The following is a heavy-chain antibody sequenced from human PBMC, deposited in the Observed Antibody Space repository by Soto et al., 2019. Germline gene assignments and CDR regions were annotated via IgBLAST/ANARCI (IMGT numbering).Heavy chain of an antibody. CDR1: GGSISSYY. CDR3: ARATIQLWLRYYYYYMDV. CDR2: IYYSGST. V-gene: IGHV4-59*01. Sequence: PSETLSLTCTVSGGSISSYYWSWIRQPPGKGLEWIGYIYYSGSTNYNPSLKSRVTISVDTSKNQFSLKLSSVTAADTAVYYCARATIQLWLRYYYYYMDVWGKGTTVTAP. D-gene: IGHD5-18*01. J-gene: IGHJ6*03.